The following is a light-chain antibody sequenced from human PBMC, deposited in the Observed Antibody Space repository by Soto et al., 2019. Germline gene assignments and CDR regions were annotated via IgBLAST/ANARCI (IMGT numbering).Light chain of an antibody. J-gene: IGKJ5*01. Sequence: EIVMTQSPSTLSVSPGERATLSCRASQSVSGNLAWYQQKPGQAPRPLIYGASTRATGIPARFSGSGSGTEFTLTISSLQSEDFAVYYCQQYKNWPPITFGQGTRLEIK. CDR2: GAS. CDR3: QQYKNWPPIT. CDR1: QSVSGN. V-gene: IGKV3-15*01.